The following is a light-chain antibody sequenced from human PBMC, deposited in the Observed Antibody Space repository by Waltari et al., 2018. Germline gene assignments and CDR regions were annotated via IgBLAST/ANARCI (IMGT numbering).Light chain of an antibody. Sequence: QSVLTQPPSVSGAPGQRVTISCTGRSSNIGAGYDVHWYQQLPGTAPKLLIYGNSKRPSGVPDRFPGSKSGTSASLAITGLQAEDEADYYCQSYDSSLSGFVFGTGTKVTVL. CDR2: GNS. CDR3: QSYDSSLSGFV. V-gene: IGLV1-40*01. J-gene: IGLJ1*01. CDR1: SSNIGAGYD.